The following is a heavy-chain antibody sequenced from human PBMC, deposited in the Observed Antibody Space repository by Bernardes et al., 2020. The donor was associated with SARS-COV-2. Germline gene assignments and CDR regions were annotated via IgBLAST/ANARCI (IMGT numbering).Heavy chain of an antibody. D-gene: IGHD1-26*01. CDR3: ATSGSYYAGDFDY. Sequence: ASMKVSCKASGYTFTSYDINWVRQATGQGLEWMGWLNPNSSNTGYAQKFQGRVTMTRNTSISTAYMELSSLRSEDTAVYYCATSGSYYAGDFDYWGQGTLVTVSS. CDR2: LNPNSSNT. V-gene: IGHV1-8*01. CDR1: GYTFTSYD. J-gene: IGHJ4*02.